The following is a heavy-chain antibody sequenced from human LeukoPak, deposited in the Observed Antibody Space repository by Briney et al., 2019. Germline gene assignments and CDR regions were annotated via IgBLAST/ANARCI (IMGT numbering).Heavy chain of an antibody. D-gene: IGHD1-26*01. J-gene: IGHJ4*02. CDR3: ARDSKSGRYFDY. CDR2: IYTSGST. V-gene: IGHV4-4*07. CDR1: GGSISSYY. Sequence: SETLSLTCTVSGGSISSYYWSWIRQPAGKGLEWIGRIYTSGSTNYNPSLKSRVTMSVDTPKNQFSLKLSSVTAADTAVYYCARDSKSGRYFDYWGQGTLVTVSS.